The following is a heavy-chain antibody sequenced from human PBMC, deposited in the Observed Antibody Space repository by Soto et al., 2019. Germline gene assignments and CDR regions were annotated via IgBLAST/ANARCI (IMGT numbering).Heavy chain of an antibody. J-gene: IGHJ1*01. CDR2: IHYTGST. D-gene: IGHD6-13*01. CDR1: VDSIGSGTHY. V-gene: IGHV4-61*01. Sequence: PSETLSLTCTVSVDSIGSGTHYWSWILQPPGKGLQWIGYIHYTGSTTYNPSLKSRVTISVDTSKNQISLRLSSVTAADTALYYCARGVSNWYGYIQHWGQGTLVTVSS. CDR3: ARGVSNWYGYIQH.